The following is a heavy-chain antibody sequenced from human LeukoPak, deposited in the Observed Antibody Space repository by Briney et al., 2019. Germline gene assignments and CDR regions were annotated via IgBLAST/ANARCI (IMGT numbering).Heavy chain of an antibody. CDR3: AKMVHGDQYYFDY. Sequence: SGRSLRLSCAASGFTFDDYAMHWVRQAPGKGLEWVSGISWNSGSIGYADSVKGRFTISRDNSKNTLYLQMNSLRAEDTAVYYCAKMVHGDQYYFDYWGQGTLVTVSS. J-gene: IGHJ4*02. CDR1: GFTFDDYA. CDR2: ISWNSGSI. D-gene: IGHD4-17*01. V-gene: IGHV3-9*01.